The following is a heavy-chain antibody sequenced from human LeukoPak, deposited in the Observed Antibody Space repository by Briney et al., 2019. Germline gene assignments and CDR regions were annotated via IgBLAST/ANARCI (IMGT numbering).Heavy chain of an antibody. D-gene: IGHD3-16*01. V-gene: IGHV3-7*01. CDR2: IKHDGSEK. J-gene: IGHJ4*02. Sequence: PGGSLRLSCVASGFPFDRYWMSWVRQAPGKGLEWVANIKHDGSEKNFVDSVKGRFTISTDNAENTLFLQMNSLRADDTAVYFCARQPIYEAYFDFWGQGTLVTVSS. CDR3: ARQPIYEAYFDF. CDR1: GFPFDRYW.